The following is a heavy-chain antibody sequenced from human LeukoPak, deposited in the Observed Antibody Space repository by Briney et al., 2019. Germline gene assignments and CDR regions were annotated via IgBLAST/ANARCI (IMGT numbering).Heavy chain of an antibody. J-gene: IGHJ3*02. V-gene: IGHV4-39*01. Sequence: PSETLSLTCTVSGGSVSNSNYCWGWIRQPPGKQLEWIGSIDYSGSPLYNPSLKSRVTISVDTSKNQFSLKPSSVTAADTAVYYCARPLDCNYGGTAFDIWGQGTMVTVSS. CDR3: ARPLDCNYGGTAFDI. CDR1: GGSVSNSNYC. CDR2: IDYSGSP. D-gene: IGHD4-23*01.